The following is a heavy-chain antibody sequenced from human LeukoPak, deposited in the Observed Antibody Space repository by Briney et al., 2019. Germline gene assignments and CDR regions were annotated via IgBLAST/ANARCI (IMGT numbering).Heavy chain of an antibody. Sequence: GGSLRLSCAASGFTFSSYGMSWVRQAPGKGLEWVSAVSGSGGSTNYADSVKGRFTISRDNSKNTLYLQMNSLRAEDTAVYYCAKGRLGYCSGGSCCPFDYWGQGTLVTVSS. V-gene: IGHV3-23*01. CDR2: VSGSGGST. D-gene: IGHD2-15*01. J-gene: IGHJ4*02. CDR1: GFTFSSYG. CDR3: AKGRLGYCSGGSCCPFDY.